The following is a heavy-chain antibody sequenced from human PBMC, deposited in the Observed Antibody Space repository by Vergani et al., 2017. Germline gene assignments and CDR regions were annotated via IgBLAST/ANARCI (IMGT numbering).Heavy chain of an antibody. Sequence: EVQLVESGGGLVQPGGSLRLSCAASGFTFSSYSMNWVRQAPGKGLEWVSYISSSSSTIYYADSVKGRFTISRDNAKNSLYLQMNSLRAEDTAVCYCARAKVHSNCFMGDLGLDYWGQGTLVTVSS. CDR2: ISSSSSTI. V-gene: IGHV3-48*01. D-gene: IGHD4-11*01. J-gene: IGHJ4*02. CDR3: ARAKVHSNCFMGDLGLDY. CDR1: GFTFSSYS.